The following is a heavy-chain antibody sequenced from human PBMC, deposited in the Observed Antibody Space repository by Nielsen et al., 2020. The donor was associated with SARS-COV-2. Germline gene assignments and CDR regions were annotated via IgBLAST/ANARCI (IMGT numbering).Heavy chain of an antibody. Sequence: GGSLRLCCAASGFTFSSYGMNWVSQAPGKGLEWVAVIWYDGSNKYYADSVKGRFTISRDNSKNTLYPQMNSLRAEDTAVYYCAREVAAVPAAMPYYYYGMDVWGQGTTVTVSS. CDR3: AREVAAVPAAMPYYYYGMDV. J-gene: IGHJ6*02. CDR1: GFTFSSYG. V-gene: IGHV3-33*01. CDR2: IWYDGSNK. D-gene: IGHD2-2*01.